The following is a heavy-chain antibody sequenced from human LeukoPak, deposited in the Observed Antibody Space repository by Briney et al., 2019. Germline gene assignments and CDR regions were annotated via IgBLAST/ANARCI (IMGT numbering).Heavy chain of an antibody. J-gene: IGHJ4*02. CDR2: IYYSGGT. CDR1: GGSISSSSYY. Sequence: SETLSLTCTVSGGSISSSSYYWGWIRQPPGKGLEWIGSIYYSGGTYYNPSLKSRVTISVDTSKNQFSLKLSSVTAADTAVYYCARGYKLGDRNRPFDYWGQGTLVTVSS. V-gene: IGHV4-39*01. D-gene: IGHD7-27*01. CDR3: ARGYKLGDRNRPFDY.